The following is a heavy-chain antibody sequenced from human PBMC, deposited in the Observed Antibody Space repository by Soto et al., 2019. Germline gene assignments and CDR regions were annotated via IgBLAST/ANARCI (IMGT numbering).Heavy chain of an antibody. V-gene: IGHV3-66*01. CDR2: IYTSGST. CDR3: ASSGSKPRFDY. J-gene: IGHJ4*02. D-gene: IGHD1-26*01. CDR1: GFTVSSSY. Sequence: GGSLRLSCAASGFTVSSSYMSWVRQAPGKGLEWVSVIYTSGSTYYADSVKDRFTISRDNSKNTLYLQMNSLRAEDTAVYYCASSGSKPRFDYWGQGTLVTVSS.